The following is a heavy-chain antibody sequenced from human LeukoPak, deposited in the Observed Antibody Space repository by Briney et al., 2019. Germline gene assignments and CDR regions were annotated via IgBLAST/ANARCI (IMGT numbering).Heavy chain of an antibody. Sequence: ASVKVSCKASGFTFTNHALHWVRQAPGQRLEWMGWINAGNGNTKYSQKFQGRVTITRDTSASTAYMELSSLRSEDTAVYYCAGGLSSSWSNWFDPWGQGTLVTVSS. CDR2: INAGNGNT. J-gene: IGHJ5*02. V-gene: IGHV1-3*01. D-gene: IGHD6-13*01. CDR1: GFTFTNHA. CDR3: AGGLSSSWSNWFDP.